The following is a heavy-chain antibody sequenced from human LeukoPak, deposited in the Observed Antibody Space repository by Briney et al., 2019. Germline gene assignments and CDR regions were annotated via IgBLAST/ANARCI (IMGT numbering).Heavy chain of an antibody. CDR3: ARETPPRITIFGVVNPYYFDY. CDR1: GGSFSGYY. CDR2: INHSGST. J-gene: IGHJ4*02. V-gene: IGHV4-34*01. Sequence: PSETLSLTCAVYGGSFSGYYWSWIRQPPGKGLEWIGEINHSGSTNYNPSLKSRVTISVDTSKNQFSLKLSSVTAADTAVYYCARETPPRITIFGVVNPYYFDYWGQGTLVTVSS. D-gene: IGHD3-3*01.